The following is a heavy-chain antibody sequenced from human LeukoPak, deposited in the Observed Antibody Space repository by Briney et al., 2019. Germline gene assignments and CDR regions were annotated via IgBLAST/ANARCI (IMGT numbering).Heavy chain of an antibody. V-gene: IGHV1-46*01. J-gene: IGHJ4*02. CDR2: INPSGGST. D-gene: IGHD3-16*02. CDR3: ARDQGDYVWGSYRYKTSPFDY. Sequence: DSVKVSCKASGYTFTSYYMHWVRQAPGQGLEWMGIINPSGGSTSYAQKFQGRVTMTRDTSTSTVYMELSSLRSEDTAVYYCARDQGDYVWGSYRYKTSPFDYWGQGTLVTVSS. CDR1: GYTFTSYY.